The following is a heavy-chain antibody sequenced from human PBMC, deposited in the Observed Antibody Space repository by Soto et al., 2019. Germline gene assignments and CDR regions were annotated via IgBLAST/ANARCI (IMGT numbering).Heavy chain of an antibody. CDR2: IYYSGNT. CDR1: GGSVSSGTHY. Sequence: TETLSLTCTVSGGSVSSGTHYWSWIRQPPGKELEWIGYIYYSGNTNYNPSLKSRVTLSVDTSKNQFSLSLSSVTAADTAVYFCARLSHVFCSGGSCTSFDSWGQGTLVTVSS. D-gene: IGHD2-15*01. J-gene: IGHJ4*02. CDR3: ARLSHVFCSGGSCTSFDS. V-gene: IGHV4-61*01.